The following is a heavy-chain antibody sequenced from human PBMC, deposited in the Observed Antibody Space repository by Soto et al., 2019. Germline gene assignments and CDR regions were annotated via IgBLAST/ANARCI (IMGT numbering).Heavy chain of an antibody. CDR2: ISSSSSYI. D-gene: IGHD5-12*01. J-gene: IGHJ3*02. V-gene: IGHV3-21*01. CDR1: GLTFSSYS. Sequence: GGSLRLSCAASGLTFSSYSMNWVRQAPGKGLEWVSSISSSSSYIYYADSVKGRFTISRDNAKNSLYLQMNSLRAEDTAVYYCASAARSGYHWAFVAFDIWGQAPMVTVSS. CDR3: ASAARSGYHWAFVAFDI.